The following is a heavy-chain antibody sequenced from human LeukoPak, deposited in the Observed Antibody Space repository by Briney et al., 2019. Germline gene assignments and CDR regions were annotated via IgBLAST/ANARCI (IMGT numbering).Heavy chain of an antibody. J-gene: IGHJ4*02. CDR3: AKSPVTPRIFGVAMYYFDY. V-gene: IGHV3-23*01. CDR2: ISANGFTT. CDR1: GFTFSSYW. D-gene: IGHD3-3*01. Sequence: GGSLRLSCAASGFTFSSYWMSWVRQAPGKGLEWVSTISANGFTTYYADSVRGRFTISRDNSKDTLYLQIDSLSAEDTAIYYCAKSPVTPRIFGVAMYYFDYWGQGTLVTVSS.